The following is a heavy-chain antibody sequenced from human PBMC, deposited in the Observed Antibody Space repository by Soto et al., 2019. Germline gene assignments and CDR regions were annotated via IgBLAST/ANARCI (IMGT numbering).Heavy chain of an antibody. J-gene: IGHJ6*03. Sequence: QVQLVESGGGLVKPGGSLRLSCAASGFTFSDYYMSWIRQAPGKGLEWVSYISSSGSTIYYADSVKGRFTISRDNAKNALSLHMNSLGAEDTDVYYCAGAVLRFVEWFRHYYYMHVWGKGTTVTVFS. V-gene: IGHV3-11*01. CDR1: GFTFSDYY. CDR3: AGAVLRFVEWFRHYYYMHV. CDR2: ISSSGSTI. D-gene: IGHD3-3*01.